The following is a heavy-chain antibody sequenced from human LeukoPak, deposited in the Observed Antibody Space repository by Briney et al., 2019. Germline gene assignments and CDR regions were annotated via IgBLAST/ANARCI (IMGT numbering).Heavy chain of an antibody. CDR1: GYTLTELS. CDR2: FDPEDGET. J-gene: IGHJ5*02. Sequence: WASVKVSCKVSGYTLTELSMHWVRQAPGKGLEWMGGFDPEDGETIYAQKFQGRVTITADESTSTAYMELSSLRSEDTAVYYCARVGYSYGPPPNWFDPWGQGTLVTVSS. D-gene: IGHD5-18*01. CDR3: ARVGYSYGPPPNWFDP. V-gene: IGHV1-24*01.